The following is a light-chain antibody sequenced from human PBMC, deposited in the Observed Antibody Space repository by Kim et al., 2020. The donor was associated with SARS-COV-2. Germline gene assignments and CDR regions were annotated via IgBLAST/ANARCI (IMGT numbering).Light chain of an antibody. Sequence: ASVGDRVSITCRASQSVSEWLAWYQQKPGRAPKVLIYDAFTLESGVPSRFSGSGSGTEFTLTISSLQPDDFATYYCQQYDNYPWTFGQGTKVDIK. V-gene: IGKV1-5*01. CDR1: QSVSEW. CDR2: DAF. CDR3: QQYDNYPWT. J-gene: IGKJ1*01.